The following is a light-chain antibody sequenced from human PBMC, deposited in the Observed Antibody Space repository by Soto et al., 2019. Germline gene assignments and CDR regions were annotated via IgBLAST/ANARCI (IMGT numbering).Light chain of an antibody. CDR2: TNN. J-gene: IGLJ3*02. CDR3: AALDDSLNGVV. Sequence: QSVLTQPPSASGTPGQRVTISCSGSISNIGGNTVNWYQQLPGTAPKLLMYTNNQRPSGVPDRFSGSKSGTSASLAISGLPSEDEADYYCAALDDSLNGVVFGGGTKLTVL. V-gene: IGLV1-44*01. CDR1: ISNIGGNT.